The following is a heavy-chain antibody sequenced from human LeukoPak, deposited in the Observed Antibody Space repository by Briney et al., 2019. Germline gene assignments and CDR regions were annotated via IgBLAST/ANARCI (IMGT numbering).Heavy chain of an antibody. J-gene: IGHJ4*02. D-gene: IGHD6-6*01. CDR1: GGSISSSSYY. V-gene: IGHV4-39*01. CDR3: ASRMYSSSSRLNFDY. CDR2: IYYSGST. Sequence: PSETLSLTCTVSGGSISSSSYYWGWIRQPPGKGLEWIGSIYYSGSTYYNPSPKSRVTISVDTSKNQFSLKLSSVTAADTAAYYCASRMYSSSSRLNFDYWGQGTLVTVSS.